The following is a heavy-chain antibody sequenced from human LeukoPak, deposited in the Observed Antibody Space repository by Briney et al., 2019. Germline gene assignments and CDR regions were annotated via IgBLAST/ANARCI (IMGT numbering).Heavy chain of an antibody. CDR3: ARGDDFSGDY. Sequence: PGGSLRLSCAASGFTVSSNYMSWVRQAPGEGLEWVANIHPEGNEKYHVDSVKGRFTISRDNAKNSLYLQMNSLRVEDTAVYYCARGDDFSGDYWGQGTLVTVSS. D-gene: IGHD2-21*02. J-gene: IGHJ4*02. CDR2: IHPEGNEK. CDR1: GFTVSSNY. V-gene: IGHV3-7*04.